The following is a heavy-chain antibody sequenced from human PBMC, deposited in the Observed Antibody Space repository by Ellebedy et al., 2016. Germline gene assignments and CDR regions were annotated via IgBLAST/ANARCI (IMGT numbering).Heavy chain of an antibody. V-gene: IGHV1-3*01. CDR2: INAGNGNT. J-gene: IGHJ6*02. CDR1: GYTFTSYA. D-gene: IGHD6-19*01. CDR3: ARGPYSRGWSVSHLHMDV. Sequence: ASVKVSCKASGYTFTSYAMHWVRQAPGQSLEWMGWINAGNGNTKYSQKFQGRVTITADESATTDYMELNSLRSEDTAVYYCARGPYSRGWSVSHLHMDVWGQGTTVTVS.